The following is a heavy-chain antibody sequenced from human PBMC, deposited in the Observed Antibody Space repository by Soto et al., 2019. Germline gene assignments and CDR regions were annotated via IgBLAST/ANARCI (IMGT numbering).Heavy chain of an antibody. CDR3: AKDRPGRLGFCSGGSCYRNDAFDI. CDR1: GFTFSSYA. D-gene: IGHD2-15*01. CDR2: ISGSGGST. Sequence: GSLRRSCAAXGFTFSSYAMSWVRQAPGKGLEWVSAISGSGGSTYYADSVKGRFTISRDNSKNTLYLQMNSLRAEDTAVYYCAKDRPGRLGFCSGGSCYRNDAFDIWGQGTMVTVSS. J-gene: IGHJ3*02. V-gene: IGHV3-23*01.